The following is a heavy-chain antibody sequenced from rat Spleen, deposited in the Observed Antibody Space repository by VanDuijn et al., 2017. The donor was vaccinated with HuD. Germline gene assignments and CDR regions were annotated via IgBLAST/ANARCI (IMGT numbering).Heavy chain of an antibody. V-gene: IGHV5-31*01. CDR3: ARHSNGGFDY. CDR2: ITNSAGST. CDR1: GFTFKNYW. D-gene: IGHD4-1*01. Sequence: EVQLVESGGGLVQPGRSLKLSCVASGFTFKNYWMTWIRQAPGKGLEWVASITNSAGSTYYPDSVKGRFTISRDTAENTLYLQMGSLRSEDTATYYCARHSNGGFDYWGQGVLVTVSS. J-gene: IGHJ2*01.